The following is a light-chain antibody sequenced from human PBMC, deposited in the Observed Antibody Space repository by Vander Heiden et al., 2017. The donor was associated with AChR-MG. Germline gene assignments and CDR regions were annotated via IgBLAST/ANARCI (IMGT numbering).Light chain of an antibody. V-gene: IGKV3-11*01. CDR1: QRVSSS. J-gene: IGKJ5*01. CDR2: DAS. CDR3: QQRSNWPIT. Sequence: EIVLTQPPAPLSLSPGERASLPCRASQRVSSSLASHQQKPGQAPRLLIYDASYSATAIPARFSGSGSVTDFTLTISSLEPEDFAVYYCQQRSNWPITFGQGTRLEIK.